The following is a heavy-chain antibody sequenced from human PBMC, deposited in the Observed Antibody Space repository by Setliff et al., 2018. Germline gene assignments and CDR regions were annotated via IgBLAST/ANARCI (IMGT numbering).Heavy chain of an antibody. Sequence: SETLSLTCTVSGGSIGPHYWSWIRQAPGKGLEWIGHIFYSDTAKYNPSLESRAAISVDSSKNQFSLKLRSVTAADTAVYYCARDRATVIRGVTSFFYYYMDVWGVGTTVTVSS. D-gene: IGHD3-10*01. CDR1: GGSIGPHY. V-gene: IGHV4-59*11. CDR3: ARDRATVIRGVTSFFYYYMDV. CDR2: IFYSDTA. J-gene: IGHJ6*03.